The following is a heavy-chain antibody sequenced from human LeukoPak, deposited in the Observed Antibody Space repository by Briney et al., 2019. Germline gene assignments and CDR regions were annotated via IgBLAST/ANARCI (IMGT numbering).Heavy chain of an antibody. Sequence: SETLSLTCTVSGGSISIGRHYWGWVRQPPGKGLEWLGYTSYTGSTYYYPSLKSRLTISVDTSENQFSLKLSSVTAADTAVYYCARAPETYNFGPLESWGQGTLVTVSS. CDR3: ARAPETYNFGPLES. CDR1: GGSISIGRHY. V-gene: IGHV4-31*03. D-gene: IGHD1-20*01. CDR2: TSYTGST. J-gene: IGHJ5*02.